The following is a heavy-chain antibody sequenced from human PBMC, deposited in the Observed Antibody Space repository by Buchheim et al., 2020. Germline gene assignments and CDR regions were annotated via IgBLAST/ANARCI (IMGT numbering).Heavy chain of an antibody. CDR1: GFTFSSYG. D-gene: IGHD4-17*01. CDR3: AKGHYGDYRTKGGDY. CDR2: ISYDGSNK. V-gene: IGHV3-30*18. J-gene: IGHJ4*02. Sequence: QVQLVESGGGVVQPGRSLRLSCAASGFTFSSYGMHWVRQAPGKGLEWVAVISYDGSNKYYEDSVKGRFTISRDNSKNTLYLQMNSLRAEDTAVYYCAKGHYGDYRTKGGDYWGQGTL.